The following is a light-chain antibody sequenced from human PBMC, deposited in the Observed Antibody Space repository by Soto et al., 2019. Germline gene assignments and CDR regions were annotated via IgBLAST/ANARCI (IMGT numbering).Light chain of an antibody. V-gene: IGKV3-15*01. Sequence: EIVMTQSPATLSVSPGERATLSCRASQSVGANLAWCQQKPGQAPRLLIYGASTRAAGISPRFSGGGSGTEFTLTISSLQSEDFGVYYCQQYTYWPRTFGQGTKAGIK. CDR1: QSVGAN. CDR2: GAS. CDR3: QQYTYWPRT. J-gene: IGKJ1*01.